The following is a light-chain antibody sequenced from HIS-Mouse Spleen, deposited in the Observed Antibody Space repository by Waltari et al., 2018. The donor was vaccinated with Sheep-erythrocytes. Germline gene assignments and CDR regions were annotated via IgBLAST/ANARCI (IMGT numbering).Light chain of an antibody. CDR3: QAWDSSSWV. Sequence: QSALTQPRSVSGSPGQSVTISCTGTSRDVGGYNDVSWYQQHPGKAPKRMFYDVSKRPSGIPERFSGSNSGNTATLTISGTQAMDEADYYCQAWDSSSWVFGGGTKLTVL. CDR2: DVS. J-gene: IGLJ3*02. V-gene: IGLV2-11*01. CDR1: SRDVGGYND.